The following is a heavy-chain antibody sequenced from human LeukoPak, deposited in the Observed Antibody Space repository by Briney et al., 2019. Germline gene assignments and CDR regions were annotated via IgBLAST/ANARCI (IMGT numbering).Heavy chain of an antibody. V-gene: IGHV1-2*06. Sequence: ASVKVSCKASGYTFTGYYMHWVRQAPGQGLEWMGRINPNSGGTNYAQKFQGRVTMTRDTSISTAYMELSRLGSDDTAVYYCASGYCSSTSCLSWGGYYYYYMDVCGKGTTVTVSS. J-gene: IGHJ6*03. CDR3: ASGYCSSTSCLSWGGYYYYYMDV. D-gene: IGHD2-2*01. CDR1: GYTFTGYY. CDR2: INPNSGGT.